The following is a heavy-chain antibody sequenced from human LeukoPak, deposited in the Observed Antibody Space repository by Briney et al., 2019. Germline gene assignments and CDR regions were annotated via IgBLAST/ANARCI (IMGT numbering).Heavy chain of an antibody. V-gene: IGHV3-30-3*01. Sequence: GGSLRLSCAASEFTFSSYAMHWVRQAPGKGLEWVAVISYDGSNKYYADSVKGRFTISRDNSKNTLYLQMNSLRAEDTAVYYCARDQGSGYFDWLSNTYFDYWGQGTLVTVSS. CDR1: EFTFSSYA. J-gene: IGHJ4*02. CDR2: ISYDGSNK. D-gene: IGHD3-9*01. CDR3: ARDQGSGYFDWLSNTYFDY.